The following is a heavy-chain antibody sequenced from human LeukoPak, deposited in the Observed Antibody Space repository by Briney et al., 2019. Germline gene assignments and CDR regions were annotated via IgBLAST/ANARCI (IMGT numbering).Heavy chain of an antibody. V-gene: IGHV4-61*02. CDR3: TRDVVGAPNWFDP. J-gene: IGHJ5*02. Sequence: SETLSLTCSVSGVSISSGTYYWSWTRQPAGKGLEWIGRIYTSGSTNYNPSLKSRVTISVDTSKNQFSLKLTSVTAADTAVYYCTRDVVGAPNWFDPWGQGTLVTVSS. CDR1: GVSISSGTYY. CDR2: IYTSGST. D-gene: IGHD1-26*01.